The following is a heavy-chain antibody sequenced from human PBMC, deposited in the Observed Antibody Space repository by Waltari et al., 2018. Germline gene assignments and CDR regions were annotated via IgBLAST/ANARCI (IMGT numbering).Heavy chain of an antibody. V-gene: IGHV4-4*02. CDR1: GDSMSTSDY. CDR2: VRGDGKT. Sequence: QLQLQESGPGLVKPSGTLSLICAVSGDSMSTSDYWSWVRQPPGKGLEWIGQVRGDGKTTYNPSVASRVTISLDTSTYHFALKLTSATAADTALYYCARDRGRGLYLDTWGQGTLVTVSP. D-gene: IGHD1-1*01. CDR3: ARDRGRGLYLDT. J-gene: IGHJ4*02.